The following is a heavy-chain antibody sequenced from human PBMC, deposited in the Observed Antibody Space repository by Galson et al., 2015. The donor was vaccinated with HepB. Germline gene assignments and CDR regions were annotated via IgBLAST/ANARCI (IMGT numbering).Heavy chain of an antibody. V-gene: IGHV4-39*02. CDR2: IYYSGST. J-gene: IGHJ3*02. CDR3: ARDPPPRAMIVVGNAFDI. D-gene: IGHD3-22*01. Sequence: ETLSLTCTVSGGSISSSSYYWGWIRQPPGKGLEWIGSIYYSGSTYYNPSLKSRVTISVDTSKNQFSLKLSSVTAADTAVYYCARDPPPRAMIVVGNAFDIWGQGTMVTVSS. CDR1: GGSISSSSYY.